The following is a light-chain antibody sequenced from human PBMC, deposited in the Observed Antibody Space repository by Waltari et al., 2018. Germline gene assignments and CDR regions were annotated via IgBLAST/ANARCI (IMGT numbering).Light chain of an antibody. Sequence: ETVVTQSPATLSMSPGERATLSCRTSQSIGSSLAWYQQRPGQAPRLLIYRASTRAIGMPDRFSGSGSETDFTLTISSLQSEDIAIYYCQQYNNWPPGTFGQGTKVEI. CDR2: RAS. CDR1: QSIGSS. V-gene: IGKV3-15*01. J-gene: IGKJ1*01. CDR3: QQYNNWPPGT.